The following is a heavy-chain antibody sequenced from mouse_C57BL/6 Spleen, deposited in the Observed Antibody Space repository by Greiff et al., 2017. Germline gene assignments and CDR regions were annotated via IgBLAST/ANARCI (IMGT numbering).Heavy chain of an antibody. D-gene: IGHD1-1*01. CDR3: TRGYGSSFDY. CDR1: GFTFSSYA. Sequence: DVHLVESGEGLVKPGGSLKLSCAASGFTFSSYAMSWVRQTPEKRLEWVAYISSGGDYIYYADTVKGRFTISRDNARNTLYLHMSSLKSEDTAMYYCTRGYGSSFDYWGQGTTLTVSS. J-gene: IGHJ2*01. CDR2: ISSGGDYI. V-gene: IGHV5-9-1*02.